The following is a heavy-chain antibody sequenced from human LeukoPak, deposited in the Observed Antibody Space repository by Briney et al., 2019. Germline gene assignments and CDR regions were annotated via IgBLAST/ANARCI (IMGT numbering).Heavy chain of an antibody. V-gene: IGHV4-34*01. CDR2: INHSGST. CDR3: ARAAPWNYLGY. D-gene: IGHD1-1*01. J-gene: IGHJ4*02. CDR1: GGSFSGYY. Sequence: SETLSLTCAVYGGSFSGYYWSWIRQPPGKGLEWIGEINHSGSTNYNPSLKSRVTISVDTSKNQFSLKLSSVTAADTAVYYCARAAPWNYLGYWGQGTLVTVSS.